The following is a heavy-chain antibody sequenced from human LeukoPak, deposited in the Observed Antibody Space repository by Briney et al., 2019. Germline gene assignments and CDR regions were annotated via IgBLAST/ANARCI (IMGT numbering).Heavy chain of an antibody. D-gene: IGHD3-10*01. V-gene: IGHV3-66*01. CDR3: ARDPGYGLGVDYGDY. J-gene: IGHJ4*02. CDR2: IHRGGNT. CDR1: GFAVSGNY. Sequence: GGSLRLSCAASGFAVSGNYMSWVRQAPGKGLEWLSVIHRGGNTYYADSVKGRFTISRDSSKNTVFLQMDSLRAEDTAVYYCARDPGYGLGVDYGDYWGQGTLVTVSS.